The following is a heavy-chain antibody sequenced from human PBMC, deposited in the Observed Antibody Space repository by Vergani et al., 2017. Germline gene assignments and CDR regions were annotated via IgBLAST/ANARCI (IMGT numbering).Heavy chain of an antibody. Sequence: QVQLQESRPGLVKPSETLSLTCTVSGGSISSYYWSWIRQPAGKGLEWIGRIYTSGSTNYNPSLKSRVTMSVDTSKNQFSLKLSSVTAADTAVYYCARGPVVVVAEGGSGYYYYGMDVWGQGTTVTVSS. D-gene: IGHD2-15*01. J-gene: IGHJ6*02. CDR1: GGSISSYY. V-gene: IGHV4-4*07. CDR3: ARGPVVVVAEGGSGYYYYGMDV. CDR2: IYTSGST.